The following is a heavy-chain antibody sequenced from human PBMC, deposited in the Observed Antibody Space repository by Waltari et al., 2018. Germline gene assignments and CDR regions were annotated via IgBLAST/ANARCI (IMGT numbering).Heavy chain of an antibody. Sequence: QVQLVQSGAEVKKPGASVKVSCKASGYTFTSHYMHWVRQAPVQGLEWMGIINPSGGSTSYAQKFQGRVTLTRDTSTSTVYMELSSLRSEDTAVYYCARQVMVRGVIITLDYWGQGTLVTVSS. CDR1: GYTFTSHY. CDR2: INPSGGST. J-gene: IGHJ4*02. V-gene: IGHV1-46*01. CDR3: ARQVMVRGVIITLDY. D-gene: IGHD3-10*01.